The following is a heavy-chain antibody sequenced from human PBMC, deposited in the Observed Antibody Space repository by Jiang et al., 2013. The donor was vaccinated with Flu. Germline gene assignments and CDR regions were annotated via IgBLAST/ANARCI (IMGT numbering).Heavy chain of an antibody. Sequence: TFSSYAISWVRQAPGQGLEWMGGIIPIFGTANYAQKFQGRVTITADESTSTAYMELSSLRSEDTAVYYCARGRDYRGWFDPWGQGTLVTVSS. CDR1: TFSSYA. CDR2: IIPIFGTA. J-gene: IGHJ5*02. V-gene: IGHV1-69*01. CDR3: ARGRDYRGWFDP. D-gene: IGHD4-17*01.